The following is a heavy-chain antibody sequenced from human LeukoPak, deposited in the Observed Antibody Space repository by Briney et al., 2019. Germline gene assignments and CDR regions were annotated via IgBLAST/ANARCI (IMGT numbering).Heavy chain of an antibody. V-gene: IGHV3-49*03. J-gene: IGHJ4*02. CDR1: GFTFGDYT. CDR2: IRSKDYGWTT. Sequence: GGSLRLSCTASGFTFGDYTMNWFRQAPGKGLEWVGFIRSKDYGWTTEYAASVKDRFSISRDDSKCIAYMQMNSLKTEDTAVYYCTREWELPGSDFDYWGQGTLVTVSS. D-gene: IGHD1-26*01. CDR3: TREWELPGSDFDY.